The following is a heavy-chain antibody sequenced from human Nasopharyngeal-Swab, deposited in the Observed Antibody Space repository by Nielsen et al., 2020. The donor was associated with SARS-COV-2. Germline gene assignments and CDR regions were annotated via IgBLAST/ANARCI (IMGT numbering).Heavy chain of an antibody. Sequence: GGSLRLSCAASGFTFDDYAMHWVRQAPGKGLEWVSGISWNSGSIGYADSVKGRFTISRDNAKNSLYLQMNSLRAEDTALYYCAKDVRLRGYYYAMDVWGQGTTVTVSS. D-gene: IGHD5-12*01. CDR2: ISWNSGSI. J-gene: IGHJ6*02. CDR3: AKDVRLRGYYYAMDV. V-gene: IGHV3-9*01. CDR1: GFTFDDYA.